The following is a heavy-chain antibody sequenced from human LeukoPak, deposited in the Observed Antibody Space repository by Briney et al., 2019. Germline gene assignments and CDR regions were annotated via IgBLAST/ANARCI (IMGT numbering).Heavy chain of an antibody. V-gene: IGHV1-69*05. CDR2: IIPIFGTA. D-gene: IGHD3-16*02. Sequence: SVKVSCKASGGTFSSYAISWVRQAPGQGLEWMGRIIPIFGTANYAQKFQGRVTITTDESTSTAYMELSSLRSEDTAMYYCASRHYDYVWGSYRTFDYWGQGTLVTVSS. J-gene: IGHJ4*02. CDR3: ASRHYDYVWGSYRTFDY. CDR1: GGTFSSYA.